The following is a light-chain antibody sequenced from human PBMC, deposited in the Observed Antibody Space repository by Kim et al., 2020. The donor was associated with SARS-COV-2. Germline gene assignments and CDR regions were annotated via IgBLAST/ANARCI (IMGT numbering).Light chain of an antibody. Sequence: VALGKTASSTCGGGDMGAESGHWYHQKPGGAPVVVICYDSGRPSGIPERCSGSNSESTASLTISRVEAGDEADYYCQVWDRTSDRVFGGGTQLTVL. CDR1: DMGAES. CDR3: QVWDRTSDRV. CDR2: YDS. V-gene: IGLV3-21*04. J-gene: IGLJ3*02.